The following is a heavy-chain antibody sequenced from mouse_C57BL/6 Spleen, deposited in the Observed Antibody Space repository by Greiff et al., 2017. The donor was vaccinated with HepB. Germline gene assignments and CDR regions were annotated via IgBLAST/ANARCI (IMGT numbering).Heavy chain of an antibody. V-gene: IGHV1-15*01. J-gene: IGHJ3*01. CDR2: IDPETGGT. D-gene: IGHD1-1*01. CDR3: TRGLLLRSSWFAY. CDR1: GYTFTDYE. Sequence: VQLQQSGAELVRPGASVTLSCKASGYTFTDYEMHWVKQTPVHGLEWIGAIDPETGGTAYNQKFKGKAILTADKSSSTAYMELRSLTSEDSAVYYCTRGLLLRSSWFAYWGQGTLVTVSA.